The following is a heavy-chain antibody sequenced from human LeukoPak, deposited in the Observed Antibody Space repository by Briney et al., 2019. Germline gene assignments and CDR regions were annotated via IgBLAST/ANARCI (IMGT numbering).Heavy chain of an antibody. CDR1: GGSISSGGYY. CDR2: IYYSGSI. J-gene: IGHJ6*03. Sequence: SQTLSLTCTVSGGSISSGGYYWSWIRQHPGKGLEWIGYIYYSGSIYYNPSLKSRVTISVDTSKNQFSLKLSSVTAADTAVYYCARVRYCSGGSCYSPYYYYYMDVWGKGTTVTVSS. V-gene: IGHV4-31*03. CDR3: ARVRYCSGGSCYSPYYYYYMDV. D-gene: IGHD2-15*01.